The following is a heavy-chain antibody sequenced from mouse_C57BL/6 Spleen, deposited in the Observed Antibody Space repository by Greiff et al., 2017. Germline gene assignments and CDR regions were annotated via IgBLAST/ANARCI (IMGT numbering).Heavy chain of an antibody. CDR1: GFSLTSYG. V-gene: IGHV2-2*01. D-gene: IGHD2-10*01. CDR2: ICSGGST. CDR3: ASPYYGNAFYAMDY. Sequence: QVQLKESGPGLVQPSQSLSITCTASGFSLTSYGVHWVRQSPGKGLEWLGVICSGGSTDYNAAFISRLSISKANSKSQVFFKMNSLQADDTDIYYCASPYYGNAFYAMDYWGQGTSVTVSS. J-gene: IGHJ4*01.